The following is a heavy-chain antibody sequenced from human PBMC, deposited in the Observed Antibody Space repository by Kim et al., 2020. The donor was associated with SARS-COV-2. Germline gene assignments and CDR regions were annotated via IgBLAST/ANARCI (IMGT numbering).Heavy chain of an antibody. J-gene: IGHJ5*02. CDR2: ISAYNGNT. CDR3: ARSARGRLAVADPRGGWFDP. CDR1: GYTFTSYG. D-gene: IGHD6-19*01. Sequence: ASVKVSCKASGYTFTSYGISWVRQAPGQGLEWMGWISAYNGNTNYAQKLQGRVTMTTDTSTSTAYMELRSLRSDDTAVYYCARSARGRLAVADPRGGWFDPWGQGTLVTVSS. V-gene: IGHV1-18*01.